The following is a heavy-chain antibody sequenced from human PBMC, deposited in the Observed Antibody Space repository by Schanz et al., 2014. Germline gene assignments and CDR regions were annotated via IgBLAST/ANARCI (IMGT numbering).Heavy chain of an antibody. CDR1: GFTFRDYY. J-gene: IGHJ4*02. V-gene: IGHV3-11*05. Sequence: QVPLVESGGGLVKPGGSLRLSCAASGFTFRDYYMSWIRQAPGKGLEWVSDISSGSSYANYADSVKGRFTISRDNAKNSLYLQMNSLRAEDTAVYYCAKSLESCPGGRCSRGYFDYWGQGTLVTVSS. CDR3: AKSLESCPGGRCSRGYFDY. D-gene: IGHD2-8*02. CDR2: ISSGSSYA.